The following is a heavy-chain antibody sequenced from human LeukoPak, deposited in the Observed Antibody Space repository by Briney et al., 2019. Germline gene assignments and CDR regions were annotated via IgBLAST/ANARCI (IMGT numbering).Heavy chain of an antibody. CDR3: ARVVPAAPTSYGMDV. CDR2: INHSGST. D-gene: IGHD2-2*01. CDR1: GGSFSGYY. J-gene: IGHJ6*02. V-gene: IGHV4-34*01. Sequence: SETLSLTCAVYGGSFSGYYWSWIRQPPGKGLEWIGEINHSGSTNYNPSLKSRVTISVDTSKNQFSLKLSSVTAADTAVDYCARVVPAAPTSYGMDVWGQGTTVTVSS.